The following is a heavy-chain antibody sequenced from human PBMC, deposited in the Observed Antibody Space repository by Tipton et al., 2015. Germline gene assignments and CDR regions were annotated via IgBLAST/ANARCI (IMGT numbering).Heavy chain of an antibody. CDR1: GFMFRSYA. V-gene: IGHV3-48*04. Sequence: SLRLSCAASGFMFRSYAMNWVRQAPEKGLEWISHIRGKSDVIRYADSVKGRFTISRDNGKNSLYLQMNSLRADDTAVYYCARARAFDMWGQGTMVTVSS. J-gene: IGHJ3*02. CDR3: ARARAFDM. CDR2: IRGKSDVI.